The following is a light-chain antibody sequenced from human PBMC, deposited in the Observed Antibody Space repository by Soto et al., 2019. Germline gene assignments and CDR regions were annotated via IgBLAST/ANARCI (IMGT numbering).Light chain of an antibody. CDR1: QSVSSN. J-gene: IGKJ1*01. Sequence: EKVMTQSPATLSVSPGERATLSCRASQSVSSNLAWYQQKPGQAPRLLIYDASTRATGIPARFSGSGSGTEFTLTISSLQSEDLAVYYCQQYDDWPETFGQVTKVEIK. CDR2: DAS. CDR3: QQYDDWPET. V-gene: IGKV3-15*01.